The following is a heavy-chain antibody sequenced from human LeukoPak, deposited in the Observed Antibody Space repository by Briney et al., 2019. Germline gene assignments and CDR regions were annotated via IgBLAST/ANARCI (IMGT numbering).Heavy chain of an antibody. CDR3: AREIVSAVAGNFDY. Sequence: GRSLRLPCAASGFNFRSYEMNWVRQAPGKGLEWVSYETRTYADSVKGRFTISRDNAKNSLHLEMNSLRAEDTAVYYCAREIVSAVAGNFDYWGQGTLVTVSS. V-gene: IGHV3-69-1*02. J-gene: IGHJ4*02. D-gene: IGHD6-19*01. CDR2: ETRT. CDR1: GFNFRSYE.